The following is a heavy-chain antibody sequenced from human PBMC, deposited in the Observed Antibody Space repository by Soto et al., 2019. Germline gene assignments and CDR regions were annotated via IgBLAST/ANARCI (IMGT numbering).Heavy chain of an antibody. CDR2: INHSGST. CDR3: ARVIPTYYVDV. V-gene: IGHV4-34*01. CDR1: GGSFSGYY. J-gene: IGHJ6*03. Sequence: PSETLSLTCAVYGGSFSGYYWSWIRQPPGKGVEWIGEINHSGSTNYNPSLKSRVTISVDTSKNQFSLKLSSVTAADTAVYYCARVIPTYYVDVWGKGTTVTVSS.